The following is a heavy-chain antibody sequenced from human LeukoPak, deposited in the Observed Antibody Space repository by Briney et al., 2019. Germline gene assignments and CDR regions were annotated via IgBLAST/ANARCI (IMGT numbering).Heavy chain of an antibody. V-gene: IGHV1-69*13. D-gene: IGHD3-10*02. CDR2: IIPIFGTA. Sequence: GASVKVSCKASGGTFSSYAISWVRQAPGQGLEWMGGIIPIFGTANYAQKFQGRVTITADESTSTAYMELSSLRSEDTAVYYCASTGAGRASLFGYWGQGTLVTVSS. CDR1: GGTFSSYA. CDR3: ASTGAGRASLFGY. J-gene: IGHJ4*02.